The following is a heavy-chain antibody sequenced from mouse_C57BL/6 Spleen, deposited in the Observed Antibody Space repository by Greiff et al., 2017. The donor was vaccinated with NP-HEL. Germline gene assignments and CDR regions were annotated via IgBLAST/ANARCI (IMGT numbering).Heavy chain of an antibody. CDR2: IYPGDGDT. CDR1: GYAFSSSW. CDR3: ARRWLLRGWYFDV. D-gene: IGHD2-3*01. Sequence: QVQLQQSGPELVKPGASVKISCKASGYAFSSSWMNWVKQRPGKGLEWIGRIYPGDGDTNYNEKFKGKATLTADKSSSTAYMQFSSLTSEDSAIYYCARRWLLRGWYFDVWGTGTTVTVSS. J-gene: IGHJ1*03. V-gene: IGHV1-82*01.